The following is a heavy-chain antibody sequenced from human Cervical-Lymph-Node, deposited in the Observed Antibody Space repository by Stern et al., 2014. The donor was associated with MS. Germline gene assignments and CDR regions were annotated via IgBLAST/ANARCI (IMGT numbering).Heavy chain of an antibody. CDR3: VRDTYDMSFLLGWTGGMDV. Sequence: VQLVASGGGLVQPGGSLRLSCAASGFTVSSYWLHWVRQGQEKGLEWVSRINSDGSSTRYADSVKGRFAISRDNAKNTLSLQMNSLRAEDTAVYYCVRDTYDMSFLLGWTGGMDVWGQGTTVTVSS. J-gene: IGHJ6*02. CDR1: GFTVSSYW. CDR2: INSDGSST. D-gene: IGHD3/OR15-3a*01. V-gene: IGHV3-74*01.